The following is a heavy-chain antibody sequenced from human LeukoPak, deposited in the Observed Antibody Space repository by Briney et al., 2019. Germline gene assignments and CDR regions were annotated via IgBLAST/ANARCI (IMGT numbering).Heavy chain of an antibody. V-gene: IGHV3-7*01. CDR2: IKQDGREK. CDR1: GFTVSSND. D-gene: IGHD1-1*01. CDR3: ARVGNSWNGGGY. Sequence: GGSLRLSCAASGFTVSSNDMIWVRQAPGKGRECVANIKQDGREKYYMDSVKGRFTISRNNAKNSLFLHMKGLRADDTAVYYCARVGNSWNGGGYWGQGTLVTVSS. J-gene: IGHJ4*02.